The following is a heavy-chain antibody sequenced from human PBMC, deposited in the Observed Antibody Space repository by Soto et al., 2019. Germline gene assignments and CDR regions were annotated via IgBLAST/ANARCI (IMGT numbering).Heavy chain of an antibody. Sequence: QVQLQESGPGLVKPSQTLSLTCTVSGDSVISDDYYWTWIRQPPGKGLEWIGYVYYSGTTFYNASLKSRVSLSVDTSKDQFSLKLTSVTAADTAVYYCARAVIPSLYYGLDVWGQGVTVTVSS. CDR3: ARAVIPSLYYGLDV. D-gene: IGHD2-21*01. CDR1: GDSVISDDYY. V-gene: IGHV4-30-4*01. J-gene: IGHJ6*02. CDR2: VYYSGTT.